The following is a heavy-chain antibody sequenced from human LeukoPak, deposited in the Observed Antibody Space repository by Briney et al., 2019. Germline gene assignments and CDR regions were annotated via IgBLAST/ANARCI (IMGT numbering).Heavy chain of an antibody. Sequence: MSSETLSLTCAVWGDSISSSNWGGWVRQPPGEGLGWIGEIYHRGSTNYNPSVKSRVTISVDKSKTQFSLKLSSVTAADTAVYYCAVYCSGGSCSNPYYFDYWGQGTLVTVSS. J-gene: IGHJ4*02. V-gene: IGHV4-4*02. CDR3: AVYCSGGSCSNPYYFDY. CDR1: GDSISSSNW. CDR2: IYHRGST. D-gene: IGHD2-15*01.